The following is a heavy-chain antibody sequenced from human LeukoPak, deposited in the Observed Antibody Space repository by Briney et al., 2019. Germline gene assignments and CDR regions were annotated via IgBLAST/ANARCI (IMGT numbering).Heavy chain of an antibody. CDR1: GFTFSSYI. Sequence: GGSLRLSCSASGFTFSSYIMHWARQAPGKGLEYISAITSNGGTTYYADSVKGRFNISRDNSKNTLYLQMNSLRPEDMAVYYCATGLWHRLKAHAFDIWGQGRMVSVYS. V-gene: IGHV3-64*04. CDR3: ATGLWHRLKAHAFDI. CDR2: ITSNGGTT. D-gene: IGHD5-18*01. J-gene: IGHJ3*02.